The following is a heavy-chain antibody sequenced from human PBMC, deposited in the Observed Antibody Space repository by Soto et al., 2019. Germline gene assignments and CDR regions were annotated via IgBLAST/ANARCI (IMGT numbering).Heavy chain of an antibody. J-gene: IGHJ4*02. CDR2: INTSGGST. V-gene: IGHV1-46*01. CDR1: GYNFISHY. CDR3: ARDYLSSKSWLSYCDY. Sequence: QVLLVQSGAEVTRPGASLKVSCKASGYNFISHYIHWVRQAPGQGLEWMAFINTSGGSTTHGQNSQGRISMTRETSTSTVYMELSDLRTEDAAVYYCARDYLSSKSWLSYCDYWGQGTWISVAS. D-gene: IGHD2-2*01.